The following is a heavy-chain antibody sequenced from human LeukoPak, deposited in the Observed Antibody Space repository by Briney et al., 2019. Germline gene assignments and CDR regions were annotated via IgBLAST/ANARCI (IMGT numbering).Heavy chain of an antibody. D-gene: IGHD3-22*01. CDR2: ISAYNGNT. J-gene: IGHJ5*02. Sequence: ASVKVSCKASGYTFTSYGISWVRQAPGQGLEGMGWISAYNGNTNYAQKLQGRVTMTTDTSTSTAYMELRSLRSDDTAVYYCARDDYYDSSGYHRGANWFDPWGQGTLVTVSS. CDR1: GYTFTSYG. V-gene: IGHV1-18*01. CDR3: ARDDYYDSSGYHRGANWFDP.